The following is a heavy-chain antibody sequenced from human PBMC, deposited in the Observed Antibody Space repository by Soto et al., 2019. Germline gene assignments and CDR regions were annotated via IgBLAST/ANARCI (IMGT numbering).Heavy chain of an antibody. D-gene: IGHD3-3*01. CDR2: INAGNGNT. V-gene: IGHV1-3*01. Sequence: ASVKVSCKASGYTFTSYAMHWVRQAPGQRLEWMGWINAGNGNTKYSQKFQGRVTITRDTSASTAYMELSSLRSEDTAVYYCARDWYYDFWSGYYQSWFDPWGQGTLVTVSS. CDR1: GYTFTSYA. J-gene: IGHJ5*02. CDR3: ARDWYYDFWSGYYQSWFDP.